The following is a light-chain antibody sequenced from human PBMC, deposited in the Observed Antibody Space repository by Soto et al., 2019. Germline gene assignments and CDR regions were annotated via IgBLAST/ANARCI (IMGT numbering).Light chain of an antibody. CDR2: GNS. CDR3: QSYDRSLSPYV. J-gene: IGLJ1*01. CDR1: SSNIGAGYD. V-gene: IGLV1-40*01. Sequence: QSVLTQPPSVSGAPGQRVTISCTGSSSNIGAGYDVHWYQQLPGTAPKLLIYGNSNRPSGVPDRFSGSKSGTSASLAITGLQAEDEADYSCQSYDRSLSPYVFGTWTKVTVL.